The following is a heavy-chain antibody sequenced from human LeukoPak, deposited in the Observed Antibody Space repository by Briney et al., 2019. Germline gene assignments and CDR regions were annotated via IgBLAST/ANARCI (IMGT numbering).Heavy chain of an antibody. Sequence: GASVKVSCKASGGTFSSYAISWVRQAPGQGLEWMGRIIPIFGTANYAQKFQGRVTITTDKSTSTAYMELSSLRSEDTAVYYCAREMGSSRKVYYFDYWGQGTLVTVSS. CDR3: AREMGSSRKVYYFDY. CDR1: GGTFSSYA. D-gene: IGHD1-26*01. V-gene: IGHV1-69*05. CDR2: IIPIFGTA. J-gene: IGHJ4*02.